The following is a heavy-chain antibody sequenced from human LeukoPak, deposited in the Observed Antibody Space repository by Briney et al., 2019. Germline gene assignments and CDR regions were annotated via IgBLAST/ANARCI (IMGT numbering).Heavy chain of an antibody. J-gene: IGHJ3*02. CDR1: GGSFSGYY. V-gene: IGHV4-34*01. D-gene: IGHD3-10*01. CDR3: ARGLKSPSRRITMVRGVIGGAFDI. CDR2: INHSGSA. Sequence: PSETLSLTCAVYGGSFSGYYWSWIRQPPGKGLEWIGEINHSGSANYNPSLKSRVTISVDTSKKQFSLKLSSVTAADTAVYYRARGLKSPSRRITMVRGVIGGAFDIWGQGTMVTVSS.